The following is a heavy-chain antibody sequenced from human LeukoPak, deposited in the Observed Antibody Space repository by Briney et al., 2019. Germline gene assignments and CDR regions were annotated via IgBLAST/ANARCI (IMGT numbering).Heavy chain of an antibody. D-gene: IGHD2-15*01. V-gene: IGHV3-48*01. CDR3: ARSRRGSGYYFGLDV. Sequence: GGFLRLSCAASGFTLHFYSLNWVRQAPGKGLEWISFISHMGDTTYYADSVKGRFTISRDNAKNSLFLQMNSLRVEGTAVYYCARSRRGSGYYFGLDVWGRGTTVTVSS. CDR1: GFTLHFYS. CDR2: ISHMGDTT. J-gene: IGHJ6*02.